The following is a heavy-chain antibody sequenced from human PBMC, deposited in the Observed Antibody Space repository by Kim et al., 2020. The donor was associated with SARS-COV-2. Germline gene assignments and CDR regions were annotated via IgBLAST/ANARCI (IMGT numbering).Heavy chain of an antibody. CDR2: ISGSGGNT. CDR1: GFTFDRYG. J-gene: IGHJ4*02. D-gene: IGHD6-19*01. V-gene: IGHV3-23*01. Sequence: GGSLRLSCAASGFTFDRYGMSWVRQAPGKGLEWVSGISGSGGNTYYADSVKGRFSISRDNSKNTLYLHVNSLRAEDTAVYYCVSQGVAGPQAGKDFLDYWGQGTMVTVSS. CDR3: VSQGVAGPQAGKDFLDY.